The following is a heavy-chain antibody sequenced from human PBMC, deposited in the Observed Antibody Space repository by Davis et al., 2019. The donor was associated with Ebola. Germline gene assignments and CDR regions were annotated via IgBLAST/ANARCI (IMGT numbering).Heavy chain of an antibody. CDR3: ARLPIPDIVVVPAANAAYYFDY. J-gene: IGHJ4*02. CDR2: IIPILGIA. CDR1: GGTFSSYA. Sequence: SVKVSCQASGGTFSSYAISWVRQAPGQGLEWMGRIIPILGIANYAQKFQGRVTITADKSTSTAYMELSSLRSEDTAVYYCARLPIPDIVVVPAANAAYYFDYWGQGTLVTVSS. V-gene: IGHV1-69*04. D-gene: IGHD2-2*01.